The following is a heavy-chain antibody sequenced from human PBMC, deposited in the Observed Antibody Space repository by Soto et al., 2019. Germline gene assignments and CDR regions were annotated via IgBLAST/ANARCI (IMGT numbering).Heavy chain of an antibody. J-gene: IGHJ4*02. CDR1: GGTFSSDS. V-gene: IGHV1-69*12. Sequence: QVQLVQSGAEVKKPGSSVKVSCKASGGTFSSDSCSWVRQAPGQGLEWMGGIIPMFDTPIYAQKFQDRVTITADESTSTAYVQLSSLRSGDTAVYYCARSGGLDRDFNYWGQGSLVTVSS. CDR3: ARSGGLDRDFNY. D-gene: IGHD2-15*01. CDR2: IIPMFDTP.